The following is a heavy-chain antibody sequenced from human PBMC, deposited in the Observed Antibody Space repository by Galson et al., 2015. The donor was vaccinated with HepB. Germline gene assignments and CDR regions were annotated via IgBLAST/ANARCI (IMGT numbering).Heavy chain of an antibody. CDR1: GFALSNHS. CDR3: AKTHSDGWALIDY. J-gene: IGHJ4*02. Sequence: SLRLYCAASGFALSNHSMHWVRQAPGKGLGWVAVISYDGSNKSSADSVKGRFTISRDNSKNKLYLQMNSLRAEDTAVYFCAKTHSDGWALIDYWGQGTLVTVSS. CDR2: ISYDGSNK. V-gene: IGHV3-30*18. D-gene: IGHD6-19*01.